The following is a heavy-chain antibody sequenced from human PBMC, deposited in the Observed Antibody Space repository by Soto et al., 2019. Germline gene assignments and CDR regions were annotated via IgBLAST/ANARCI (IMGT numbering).Heavy chain of an antibody. CDR2: INHSGST. Sequence: SETLSLTCAVYGGSFSGYYWSWIRQPPGKGLEWIGEINHSGSTNYNPSLKSRVTISVDTSKNQFSLKLSSVTAADTAVYYCARESNHDYYMDVWGKGTTVTVSS. CDR1: GGSFSGYY. V-gene: IGHV4-34*01. J-gene: IGHJ6*03. CDR3: ARESNHDYYMDV.